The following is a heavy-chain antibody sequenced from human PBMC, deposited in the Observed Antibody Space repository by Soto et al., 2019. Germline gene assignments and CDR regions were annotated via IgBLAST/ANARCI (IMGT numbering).Heavy chain of an antibody. D-gene: IGHD3-9*01. J-gene: IGHJ5*02. CDR2: ISAYNGNT. Sequence: GASVKVSCKASGYTFTSYGISWVRQAPGQGLEWMGWISAYNGNTNYAQKLQGRVTMTTDTSTSTAYMELRSLRSDDTAVYYCARLTPSVADILTGYTHSRWFDPWGQGTLVTVSS. CDR1: GYTFTSYG. V-gene: IGHV1-18*01. CDR3: ARLTPSVADILTGYTHSRWFDP.